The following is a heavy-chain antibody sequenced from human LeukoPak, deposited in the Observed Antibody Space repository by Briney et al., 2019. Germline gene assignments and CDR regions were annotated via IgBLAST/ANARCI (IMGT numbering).Heavy chain of an antibody. CDR2: IYPGDSDT. CDR3: VKGGRRSIVGAAWAFDI. D-gene: IGHD1-26*01. V-gene: IGHV5-51*01. J-gene: IGHJ3*02. CDR1: GYSFTSYW. Sequence: GESLKISCKGSGYSFTSYWNGWVRQMPGKGLEWMGIIYPGDSDTRYSPSFQGQVTISADKSISTAYLQWSSLKASDTAMYYCVKGGRRSIVGAAWAFDIWGQGTMVTVSS.